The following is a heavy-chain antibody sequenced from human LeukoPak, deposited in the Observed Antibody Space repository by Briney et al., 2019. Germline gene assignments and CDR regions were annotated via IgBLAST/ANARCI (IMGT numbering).Heavy chain of an antibody. V-gene: IGHV1-2*02. D-gene: IGHD2-2*01. CDR2: INPNSGGT. J-gene: IGHJ6*02. CDR3: AREHCSSTSCPGMYGMDV. CDR1: GYTFTGYY. Sequence: ASVKVSCKASGYTFTGYYMHWVRQAPGQGLEWMGWINPNSGGTNYAQKFQGRVTMTRDTSISTAYMELSRLRSDDTAVYYCAREHCSSTSCPGMYGMDVWGQGTTVTVSS.